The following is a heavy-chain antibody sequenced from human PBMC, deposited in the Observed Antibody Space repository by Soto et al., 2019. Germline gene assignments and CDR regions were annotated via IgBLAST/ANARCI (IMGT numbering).Heavy chain of an antibody. CDR1: GLTFSNYC. CDR3: AKDLSAYCGGDCYSPPYYGMDV. V-gene: IGHV3-74*01. D-gene: IGHD2-21*02. Sequence: GSLRLSCAVSGLTFSNYCMNWVRQAPGKGLVWVSRINSDGSSTDYADSVKGRFTISRDNSKNTLYLQMNSLRAEDTAVYYCAKDLSAYCGGDCYSPPYYGMDVWGQVTTVTVSS. CDR2: INSDGSST. J-gene: IGHJ6*02.